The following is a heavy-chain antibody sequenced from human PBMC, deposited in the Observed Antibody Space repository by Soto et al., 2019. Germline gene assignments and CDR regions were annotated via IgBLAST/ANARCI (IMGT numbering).Heavy chain of an antibody. D-gene: IGHD1-20*01. Sequence: QVQLVQSGAEVKKPGASVKVSCKASGYTFTGYYMHWVRQAPGQGLEWMGWINPNSGGTNYAQKFQGWVTMTRDTSISTAYMELSRLRSDDRAVYYCARGGYYLYNWNYYYCGMDVWGQGTTVTVSS. J-gene: IGHJ6*02. CDR3: ARGGYYLYNWNYYYCGMDV. V-gene: IGHV1-2*04. CDR2: INPNSGGT. CDR1: GYTFTGYY.